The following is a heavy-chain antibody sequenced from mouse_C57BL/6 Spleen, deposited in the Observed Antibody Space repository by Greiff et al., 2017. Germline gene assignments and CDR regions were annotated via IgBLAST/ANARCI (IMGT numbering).Heavy chain of an antibody. CDR1: GYTFTEYS. CDR2: FYPGSGSI. CDR3: ARHEDASLLHWYFDV. D-gene: IGHD2-1*01. Sequence: VQLKQSGAALVKPGPSVKLSCKASGYTFTEYSIHWVKQRYGQGLEWIGWFYPGSGSIKYNEKFKDKATLTADKSSSTVYMELSRLTSEDSSFYFFARHEDASLLHWYFDVWGTWTTVTVSS. V-gene: IGHV1-62-2*01. J-gene: IGHJ1*03.